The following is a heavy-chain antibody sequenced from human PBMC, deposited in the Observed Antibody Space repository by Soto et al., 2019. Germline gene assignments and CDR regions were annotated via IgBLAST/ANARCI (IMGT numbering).Heavy chain of an antibody. V-gene: IGHV4-31*03. CDR2: IYYSGST. CDR1: GGSISSGGYY. Sequence: TLSLTCTVSGGSISSGGYYWSWIRQHPGKGLEWIGYIYYSGSTYYNPSLKSRVTISVDTSKNQFSLKLSSVTAADTAVYYCARVGSSTSFNWFDPWGQGTQVTVSS. CDR3: ARVGSSTSFNWFDP. D-gene: IGHD2-2*01. J-gene: IGHJ5*02.